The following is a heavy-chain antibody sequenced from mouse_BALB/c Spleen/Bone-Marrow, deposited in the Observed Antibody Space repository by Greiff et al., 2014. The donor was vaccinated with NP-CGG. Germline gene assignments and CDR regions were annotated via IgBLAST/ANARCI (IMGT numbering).Heavy chain of an antibody. CDR2: IYPGSGST. CDR1: GYTFTSYW. CDR3: TRRRGNYYYFDY. V-gene: IGHV1S22*01. D-gene: IGHD2-1*01. J-gene: IGHJ2*01. Sequence: LQQSGSELVRPGASVKLSCKASGYTFTSYWMHWVKQRPGQGLEWIGNIYPGSGSTNYDEKFKSKATLTVDTSSSTAYMQHSSLTSEDSAVYYCTRRRGNYYYFDYWGQGTTLTVSS.